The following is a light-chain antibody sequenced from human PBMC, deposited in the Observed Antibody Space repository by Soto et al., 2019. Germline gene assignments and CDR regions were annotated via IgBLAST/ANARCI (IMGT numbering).Light chain of an antibody. CDR3: QQFGSSPPWT. V-gene: IGKV3-20*01. J-gene: IGKJ1*01. CDR2: GAS. Sequence: EIVLTQSPGTLSLSPGERATLSCRASQSVTSSYLAWYQHKRGQAPRLLIYGASNRATGIPDRFSGSGSGTDFTLTISRLEPEDFAVYYCQQFGSSPPWTFGXGTKXXX. CDR1: QSVTSSY.